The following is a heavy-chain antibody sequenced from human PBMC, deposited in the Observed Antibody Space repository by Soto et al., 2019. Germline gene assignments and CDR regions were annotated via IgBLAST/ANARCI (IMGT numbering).Heavy chain of an antibody. CDR3: ARDEYNNARKWLNT. Sequence: VASVKVSCKASGYSFSNSGFSWMRQAPGQGLEWMGWISTYNGNTNYAQKFQGRLSMTRDTSTTTAFMELTTLRSDDTAVYYCARDEYNNARKWLNTWGQGNLVTVSS. D-gene: IGHD1-20*01. J-gene: IGHJ5*02. CDR1: GYSFSNSG. CDR2: ISTYNGNT. V-gene: IGHV1-18*01.